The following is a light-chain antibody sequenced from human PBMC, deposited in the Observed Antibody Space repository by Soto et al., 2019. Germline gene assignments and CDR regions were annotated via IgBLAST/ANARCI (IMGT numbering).Light chain of an antibody. V-gene: IGKV3-20*01. CDR1: QSVSSNY. CDR2: DVS. CDR3: QQYGRSPT. Sequence: EIVLTQSPGILSLSPGERATLSCRSSQSVSSNYLAWYQQKPDQAPRLVIYDVSGRATGIPDRFSGSGSGTDFTITISRLEPEDFAVYYCQQYGRSPTFGQGTKVEIK. J-gene: IGKJ1*01.